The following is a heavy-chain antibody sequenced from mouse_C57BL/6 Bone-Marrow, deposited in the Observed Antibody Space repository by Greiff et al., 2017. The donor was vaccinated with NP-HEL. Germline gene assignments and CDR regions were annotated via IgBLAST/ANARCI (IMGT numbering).Heavy chain of an antibody. CDR3: AKADGYYFAWFAY. CDR2: ISRGSSTI. CDR1: GFTFSDYG. J-gene: IGHJ3*01. D-gene: IGHD2-3*01. Sequence: EVKLMESGGGLVKPGGSLKLSCAASGFTFSDYGMHWVRQAPEKGLEWVAYISRGSSTIYYADTVKGRFTISRDNAKNTLFLQMTSLRSEDTAMYYGAKADGYYFAWFAYWGQGTLVTVSA. V-gene: IGHV5-17*01.